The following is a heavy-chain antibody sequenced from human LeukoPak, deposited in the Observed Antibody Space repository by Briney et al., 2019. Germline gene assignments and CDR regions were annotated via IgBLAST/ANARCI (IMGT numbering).Heavy chain of an antibody. CDR1: GGSISSSSYY. D-gene: IGHD3-10*01. CDR2: IFYSGST. CDR3: ARRLGSYHSFDY. V-gene: IGHV4-39*01. Sequence: PSETLSLTCTVSGGSISSSSYYWGWIRQPPGMGLEWLGSIFYSGSTYYNPSLKSRVTISVDTSRYQFSLKLSSVTAADTAVYYCARRLGSYHSFDYWGQGTLVTVSS. J-gene: IGHJ4*02.